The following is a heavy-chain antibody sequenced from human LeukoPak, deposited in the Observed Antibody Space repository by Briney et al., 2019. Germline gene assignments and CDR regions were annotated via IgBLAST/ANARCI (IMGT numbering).Heavy chain of an antibody. CDR3: AKQWVDC. Sequence: GGSLRLSCAASGFTFKNYAMNWGRQAPGKGLEWVSSISESGDKTDYADSVKGRFTISRDISRNTLYLQMNSLRAEDTALYYCAKQWVDCWGQGTLVTVSS. D-gene: IGHD6-19*01. V-gene: IGHV3-23*01. J-gene: IGHJ4*02. CDR1: GFTFKNYA. CDR2: ISESGDKT.